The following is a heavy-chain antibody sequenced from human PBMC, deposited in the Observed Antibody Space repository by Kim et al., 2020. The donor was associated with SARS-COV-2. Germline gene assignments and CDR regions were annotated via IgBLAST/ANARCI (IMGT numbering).Heavy chain of an antibody. CDR1: GGTFSSYA. V-gene: IGHV1-69*13. Sequence: SVKVSCKASGGTFSSYAISWVRQAPGQGLEWMGGIIPIFGTANYAQKFQGRVTITADESTSTAYMELSSLRSEDTAVYYCARGSQGIAVAATHFDYWGQGTLVTVSS. D-gene: IGHD6-19*01. CDR2: IIPIFGTA. J-gene: IGHJ4*02. CDR3: ARGSQGIAVAATHFDY.